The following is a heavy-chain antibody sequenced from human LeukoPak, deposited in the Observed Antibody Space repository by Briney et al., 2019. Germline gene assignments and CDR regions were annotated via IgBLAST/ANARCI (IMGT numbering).Heavy chain of an antibody. CDR3: ARNSSGWSPLGEIQSAPHCFDY. V-gene: IGHV4-38-2*01. J-gene: IGHJ4*02. CDR1: GNFISRGYY. Sequence: SETLSLTCGVSGNFISRGYYWAWIRQPPGKGLDWIGSIYNSGSTYYNPSLKSRVTMSVEMSKNQFSLKLSSVTAADTAVYYCARNSSGWSPLGEIQSAPHCFDYWGQGTLVTVSS. CDR2: IYNSGST. D-gene: IGHD6-19*01.